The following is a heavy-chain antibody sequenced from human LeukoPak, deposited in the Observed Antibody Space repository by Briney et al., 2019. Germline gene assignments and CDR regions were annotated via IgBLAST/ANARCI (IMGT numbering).Heavy chain of an antibody. CDR2: INPNSGGT. D-gene: IGHD4-17*01. Sequence: ASVKVSCKASGYTFTGYYMHWVRQAPGQGLEWMGWINPNSGGTNYAQKFQGRVTITRNTSISTAYMELSSLRSEDTAVYYCARTVQFIYGDYPPAYYFDYWGQGTLVTVSS. V-gene: IGHV1-2*02. CDR1: GYTFTGYY. CDR3: ARTVQFIYGDYPPAYYFDY. J-gene: IGHJ4*02.